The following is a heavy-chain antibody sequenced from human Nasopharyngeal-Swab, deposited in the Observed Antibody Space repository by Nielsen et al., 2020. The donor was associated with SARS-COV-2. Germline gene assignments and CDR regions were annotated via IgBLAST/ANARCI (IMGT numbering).Heavy chain of an antibody. V-gene: IGHV1-3*01. CDR1: GYTLTELS. D-gene: IGHD4-17*01. Sequence: ASVKVSCKVSGYTLTELSMHWVRQAPGQRLEWMGWINAGNGNTKYSQKFQGRVTITRDTSASTAYMELSSLRSEDTAVYYCARDPSFYGDPWYYFDYWGQGTLVTVSS. CDR3: ARDPSFYGDPWYYFDY. CDR2: INAGNGNT. J-gene: IGHJ4*02.